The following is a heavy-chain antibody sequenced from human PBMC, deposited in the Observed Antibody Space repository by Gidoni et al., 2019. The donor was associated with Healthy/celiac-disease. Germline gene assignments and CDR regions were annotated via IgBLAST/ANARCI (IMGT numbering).Heavy chain of an antibody. V-gene: IGHV2-5*02. D-gene: IGHD3-10*01. CDR1: AFSLITSGVG. CDR3: AHSTSWSGSLDY. J-gene: IGHJ4*02. CDR2: IYWDDDK. Sequence: QITLKESGPTLVKPTQTLTLTCTFSAFSLITSGVGVVWIRQPPVKALEWLALIYWDDDKRYNPSLKSRLTITKDTSKNQVVLTMTNMDPVDTATYYCAHSTSWSGSLDYWGQGTLVTVSS.